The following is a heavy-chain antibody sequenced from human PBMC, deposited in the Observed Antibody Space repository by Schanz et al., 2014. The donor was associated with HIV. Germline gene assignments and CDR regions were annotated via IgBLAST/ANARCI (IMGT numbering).Heavy chain of an antibody. V-gene: IGHV3-23*01. CDR2: IGGSRGGT. D-gene: IGHD3-10*01. CDR1: GFTFSSYA. J-gene: IGHJ6*02. CDR3: AKIRGTRGAYDGMDV. Sequence: EVQLLESGGGLVQPGGSLRLSCAASGFTFSSYAMTWVRQAPGKGLDWVSGIGGSRGGTYYADSVKGRFTISRDNSKNTMFQQMNSLRVEDTAIYYCAKIRGTRGAYDGMDVWGQGTTVTVSS.